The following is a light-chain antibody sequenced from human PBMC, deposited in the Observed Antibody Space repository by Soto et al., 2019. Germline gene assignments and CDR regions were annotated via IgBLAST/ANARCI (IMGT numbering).Light chain of an antibody. CDR2: AAS. CDR1: QGISNF. CDR3: QQFNSYTYT. J-gene: IGKJ2*01. V-gene: IGKV1-9*01. Sequence: IQLTQSPSSLSASVGGRVTITCRASQGISNFLAWYQLNPGTAPKLLIYAASTLQSGVPSSFSGSGSGTDFTLTISSLQPEDFATYYCQQFNSYTYTFGQGTNVDI.